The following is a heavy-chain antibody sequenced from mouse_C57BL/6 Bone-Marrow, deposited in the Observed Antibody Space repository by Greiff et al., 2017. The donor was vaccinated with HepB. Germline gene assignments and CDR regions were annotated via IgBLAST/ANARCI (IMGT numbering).Heavy chain of an antibody. Sequence: QVQLQQPGAELVKPGASVKLSCKASGYTFTSYWMHWVKQRPGRGLGWIGRIDPNSGGTKYNEKLKSKATLTVDKPSSTAYMQLSSLTSEDSAVYYCAKNYDSPLDYWGQGTTLTVSS. D-gene: IGHD2-4*01. CDR2: IDPNSGGT. CDR1: GYTFTSYW. V-gene: IGHV1-72*01. CDR3: AKNYDSPLDY. J-gene: IGHJ2*01.